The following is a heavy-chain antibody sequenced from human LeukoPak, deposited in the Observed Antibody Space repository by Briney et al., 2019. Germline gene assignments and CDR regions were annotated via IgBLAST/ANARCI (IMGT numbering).Heavy chain of an antibody. D-gene: IGHD5-12*01. CDR2: IFYSGNT. CDR1: GGSISCGDYY. J-gene: IGHJ4*02. CDR3: VRLVGGDIDY. V-gene: IGHV4-30-4*03. Sequence: SETLSLTCTVSGGSISCGDYYWSWIRQPPGKGLKWIGYIFYSGNTYYNPSLKSRVPISVDTSKNQFSLQLNSVTPEDTAVYYCVRLVGGDIDYWGQGTLVTVSS.